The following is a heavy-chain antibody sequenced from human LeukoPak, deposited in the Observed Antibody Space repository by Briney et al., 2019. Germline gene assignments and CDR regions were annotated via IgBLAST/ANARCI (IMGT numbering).Heavy chain of an antibody. Sequence: AASVKVSCKASGGTFSSYAISWVRQAPGQGLEWMGGIIPIFGTANYAQKFQGRVTITTDESKSTAYMELSSLRSEDTAVYYCARGVNYYYDSSGYSGNFDYWGQGTLVTVSS. CDR2: IIPIFGTA. CDR3: ARGVNYYYDSSGYSGNFDY. D-gene: IGHD3-22*01. V-gene: IGHV1-69*05. J-gene: IGHJ4*02. CDR1: GGTFSSYA.